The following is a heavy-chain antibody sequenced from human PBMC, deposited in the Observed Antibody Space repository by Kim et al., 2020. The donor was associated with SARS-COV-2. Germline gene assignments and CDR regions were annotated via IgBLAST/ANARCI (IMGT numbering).Heavy chain of an antibody. D-gene: IGHD3-16*01. Sequence: GGSLRLSCAASGFTFSSFGMHWVRQPPGGGLEWVAVIWYDGSSKHYADSVEGRFTISRDNSKNTLYLQMSSLRAEDTAVYYCARDLLEQDAPGEHYFDYWGQGTLVTVSS. CDR3: ARDLLEQDAPGEHYFDY. CDR2: IWYDGSSK. CDR1: GFTFSSFG. V-gene: IGHV3-33*01. J-gene: IGHJ4*02.